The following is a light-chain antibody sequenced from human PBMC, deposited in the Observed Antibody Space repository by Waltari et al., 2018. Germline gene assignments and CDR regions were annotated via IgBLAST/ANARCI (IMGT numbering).Light chain of an antibody. Sequence: QSALTQPASVSGSPGQSITLSCTGSSSDIGDYALFSWYPQSPGNAPKLIIYDIGARPSGVSSRFSGSKSGNTASLTISGLQAEDESDYYCCAYTSSSSLGVFGTGTKVTVL. V-gene: IGLV2-14*03. CDR2: DIG. CDR1: SSDIGDYAL. J-gene: IGLJ1*01. CDR3: CAYTSSSSLGV.